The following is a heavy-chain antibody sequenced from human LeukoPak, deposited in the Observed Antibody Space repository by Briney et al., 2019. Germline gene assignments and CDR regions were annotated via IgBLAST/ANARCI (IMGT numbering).Heavy chain of an antibody. J-gene: IGHJ3*02. CDR1: GFTFDDYA. V-gene: IGHV3-9*01. CDR2: ISWNSGSI. CDR3: AKATTPAIAVAEAFDI. D-gene: IGHD6-19*01. Sequence: GGSLRLSCAASGFTFDDYAMHWVRQAPGKGLEWVSGISWNSGSIGYADSVKGRFTISRDNAKNSLYLQMSSLRAEDTALYYCAKATTPAIAVAEAFDIWGQGTMVTVSS.